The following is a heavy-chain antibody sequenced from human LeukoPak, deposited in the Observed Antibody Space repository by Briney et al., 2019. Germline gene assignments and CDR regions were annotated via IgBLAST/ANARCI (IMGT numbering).Heavy chain of an antibody. D-gene: IGHD1-26*01. J-gene: IGHJ6*03. CDR1: GGSISSYY. V-gene: IGHV4-4*07. CDR3: ARVRGSSGSYEYYHYMDV. CDR2: IYTSGST. Sequence: SETLSLTCTVSGGSISSYYWSWIRQPAGKGLEWIGRIYTSGSTNYNPSLKSRVTMSVDTSKNQFSLKLSSVTAADTAVYYCARVRGSSGSYEYYHYMDVWGKGTTVTISS.